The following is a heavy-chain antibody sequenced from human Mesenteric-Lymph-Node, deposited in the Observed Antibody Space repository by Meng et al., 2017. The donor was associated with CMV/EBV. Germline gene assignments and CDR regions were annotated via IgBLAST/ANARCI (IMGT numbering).Heavy chain of an antibody. Sequence: GGSLRLSCAASGFTFSSYAMSWVRQAPGKGLEWVSVIYGGGTTYYADSVKGRFTISRDNSYNTLFLQMNSLRAEDTAVYYCAGESGVPNGMDVWGQGTTVTVSS. CDR2: IYGGGTT. CDR3: AGESGVPNGMDV. D-gene: IGHD2-2*01. CDR1: GFTFSSYA. J-gene: IGHJ6*02. V-gene: IGHV3-53*01.